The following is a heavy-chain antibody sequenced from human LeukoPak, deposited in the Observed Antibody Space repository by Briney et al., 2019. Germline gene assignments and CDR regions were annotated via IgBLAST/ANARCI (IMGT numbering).Heavy chain of an antibody. J-gene: IGHJ3*02. Sequence: PGGSLRLSCAASGFTFSSYSMNWVRKAPGKGLEWVSSISSSSYIYYADSVKVRFTISRDNAKNSLYLQMKSLRAEDTAVYYCARFVDIVATINPWAFDIWGQGTMVTVSS. CDR1: GFTFSSYS. CDR3: ARFVDIVATINPWAFDI. V-gene: IGHV3-21*01. CDR2: ISSSSYI. D-gene: IGHD5-12*01.